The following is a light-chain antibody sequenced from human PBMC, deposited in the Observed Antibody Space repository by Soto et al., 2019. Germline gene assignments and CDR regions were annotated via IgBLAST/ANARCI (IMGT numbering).Light chain of an antibody. Sequence: QSVLTQPASVSGSPGQSITISCTGTSSDVGGNKYVSWYQQNPGKAPKLMICDVSNRPSGVSNRFSGSKSGNTASLTISGLQAEDAADYYCSAFTGSSYVFGTGTKVTVL. V-gene: IGLV2-14*01. CDR2: DVS. CDR3: SAFTGSSYV. J-gene: IGLJ1*01. CDR1: SSDVGGNKY.